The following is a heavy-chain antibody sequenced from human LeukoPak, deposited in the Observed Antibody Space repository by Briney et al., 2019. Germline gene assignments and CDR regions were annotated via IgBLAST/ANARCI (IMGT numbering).Heavy chain of an antibody. D-gene: IGHD1-7*01. CDR1: GYTFTGYY. CDR2: INPNSGGT. CDR3: ARELELRPYYGMDV. J-gene: IGHJ6*02. V-gene: IGHV1-2*02. Sequence: ASVKVSCKASGYTFTGYYMHWVRQAPGQGLEWMGWINPNSGGTNYAQKFQGRVTMTRDTSISTAYMELSRLRSDDTAVCYCARELELRPYYGMDVWGQGTTVTVSS.